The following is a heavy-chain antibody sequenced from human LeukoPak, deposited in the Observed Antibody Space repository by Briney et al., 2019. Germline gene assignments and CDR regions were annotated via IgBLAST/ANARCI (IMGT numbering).Heavy chain of an antibody. Sequence: SEPLSLTCAVYGVSFSGYYWRWTRQPTGRGLEWMGKINHSGSNNYNQSLKSRVTITVDTSKIQFALKLSSVTADDTVVYYGARDIVVVVAARNYYYMDVWGKGTTVTVS. V-gene: IGHV4-34*01. J-gene: IGHJ6*03. CDR3: ARDIVVVVAARNYYYMDV. CDR2: INHSGSN. CDR1: GVSFSGYY. D-gene: IGHD2-15*01.